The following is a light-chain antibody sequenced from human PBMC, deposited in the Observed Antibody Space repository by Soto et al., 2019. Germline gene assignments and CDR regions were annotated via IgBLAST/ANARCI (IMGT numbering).Light chain of an antibody. V-gene: IGKV3-11*01. CDR2: NAS. CDR1: QSVSSY. Sequence: EIVLTQSPATLSLSPGERATLSCRASQSVSSYLAWYQQKLGQAPRLLIYNASSRATGIPARFSGSGSGTDFSLTISSLEPEDFAVYYCQQRSNWPLTFGGG. CDR3: QQRSNWPLT. J-gene: IGKJ4*01.